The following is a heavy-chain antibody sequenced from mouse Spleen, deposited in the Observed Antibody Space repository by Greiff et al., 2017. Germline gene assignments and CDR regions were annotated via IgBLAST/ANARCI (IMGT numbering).Heavy chain of an antibody. V-gene: IGHV6-3*01. D-gene: IGHD2-4*01. CDR3: TAESYDYDHYYAMDY. J-gene: IGHJ4*01. Sequence: EVKVIESGGGLVQPGGSMKLSCVASGFTFSNYWMNWVRQSPEKGLEWVAQIRLKSDNYATHYAESVKGRFTISRDDSKSSVYLQMNNLRAEDTGIYYCTAESYDYDHYYAMDYWGQGTSVTVSS. CDR1: GFTFSNYW. CDR2: IRLKSDNYAT.